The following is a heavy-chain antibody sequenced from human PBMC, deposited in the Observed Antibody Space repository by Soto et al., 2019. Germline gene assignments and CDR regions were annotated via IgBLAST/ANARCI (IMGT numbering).Heavy chain of an antibody. CDR2: IDPSDSYT. CDR1: VYSFTSYW. CDR3: ARQELGELLCYGMDF. J-gene: IGHJ6*01. Sequence: GESLKISCKGSVYSFTSYWISWVRQMPGKGLEWMGRIDPSDSYTNYSPSFQGHVTISADKSISTAYLQWSSLKASDTAMYYCARQELGELLCYGMDFWGQRTSDIGSS. V-gene: IGHV5-10-1*01. D-gene: IGHD3-16*01.